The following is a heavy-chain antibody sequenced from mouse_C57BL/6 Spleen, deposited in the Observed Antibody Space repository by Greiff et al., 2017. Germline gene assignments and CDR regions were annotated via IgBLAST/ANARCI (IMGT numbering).Heavy chain of an antibody. V-gene: IGHV5-17*01. J-gene: IGHJ1*03. Sequence: EVKLQESGGGLVKPGGSLKLSCAASGFTFSDYGMHWVRQAPEKGLEWVAYISSGSGTIYYADTVKGRFTNARDNAKKTLFLQMTSLRSENTAMYYCARDYGNTDWYFDVWGTGTTVTVSS. CDR2: ISSGSGTI. CDR3: ARDYGNTDWYFDV. CDR1: GFTFSDYG. D-gene: IGHD2-1*01.